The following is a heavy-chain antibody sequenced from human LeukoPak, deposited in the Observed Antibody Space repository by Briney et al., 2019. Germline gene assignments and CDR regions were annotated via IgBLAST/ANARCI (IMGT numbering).Heavy chain of an antibody. J-gene: IGHJ4*02. CDR2: ISGSGGNT. D-gene: IGHD2-21*02. Sequence: GGSLRLSCTAAGFTFSSYAMSWVRQAPGKGLEWVSAISGSGGNTYYADSVKGRFTISRDNSKNTLYLQMNSLRAEDTAVYYCAKQIFAYCGGDCYSNVDYWGQGTLVTVSS. CDR1: GFTFSSYA. V-gene: IGHV3-23*01. CDR3: AKQIFAYCGGDCYSNVDY.